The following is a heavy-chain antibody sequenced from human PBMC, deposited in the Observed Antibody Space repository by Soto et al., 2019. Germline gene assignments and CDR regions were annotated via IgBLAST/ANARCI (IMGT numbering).Heavy chain of an antibody. Sequence: SLRLSCAASGFTFSSYVMNWVRQPPGKGLEWVSGITANGRITYYAESVKGRSTIPRDISKNTVSLLMNSLTAEDTAIYYCARGGLGASAGWFDPWGQGTLVTVSS. CDR3: ARGGLGASAGWFDP. D-gene: IGHD6-19*01. CDR1: GFTFSSYV. V-gene: IGHV3-23*01. CDR2: ITANGRIT. J-gene: IGHJ5*02.